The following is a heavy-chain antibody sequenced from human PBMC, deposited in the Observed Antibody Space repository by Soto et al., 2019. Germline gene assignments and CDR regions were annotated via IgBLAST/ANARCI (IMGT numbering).Heavy chain of an antibody. J-gene: IGHJ4*02. CDR2: ISYDGSLQ. D-gene: IGHD5-18*01. Sequence: QAQLVESGGGVVQPGRSLRLSCAASGFAFSSSGMHWVRQAPGTGLEWVAVISYDGSLQHYADSVKGRFTISRDNSKNRGLPQMSRLRAEDTAVYYCVSDRGYGHASVPYSWGQGTLVSVSS. CDR3: VSDRGYGHASVPYS. CDR1: GFAFSSSG. V-gene: IGHV3-30*13.